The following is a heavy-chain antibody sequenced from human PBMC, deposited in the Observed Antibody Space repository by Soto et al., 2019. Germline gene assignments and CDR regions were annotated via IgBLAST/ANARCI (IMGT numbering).Heavy chain of an antibody. CDR3: AKSPRGEMATV. J-gene: IGHJ4*02. CDR2: INTYNGMT. V-gene: IGHV1-18*01. Sequence: QVQLVQSGGAVKKPGASVTVSCKASGYTFINHHITWVRQAPGQGLEWMAWINTYNGMTDYAQRFQGRVTMTRDISTSTAYRELRNLGSDDTAVYFCAKSPRGEMATVWGPGTLVTVSS. CDR1: GYTFINHH. D-gene: IGHD4-4*01.